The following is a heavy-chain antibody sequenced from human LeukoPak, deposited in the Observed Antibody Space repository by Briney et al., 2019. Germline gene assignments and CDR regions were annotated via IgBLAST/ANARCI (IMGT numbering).Heavy chain of an antibody. CDR2: IYTSGST. Sequence: SETLPLTCTVSGGSISSGNYYWSWIRQPAGKGLEWIGRIYTSGSTNYNPSLKSRVTISVDTSKNQFSLKLSSVTAADTAVYYCARNSGSFLDYWGQGTLVTVSS. CDR1: GGSISSGNYY. CDR3: ARNSGSFLDY. J-gene: IGHJ4*02. D-gene: IGHD1-26*01. V-gene: IGHV4-61*02.